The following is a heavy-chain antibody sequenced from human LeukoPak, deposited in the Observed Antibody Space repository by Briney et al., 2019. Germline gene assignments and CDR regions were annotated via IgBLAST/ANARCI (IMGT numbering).Heavy chain of an antibody. CDR1: GYMFNVHG. J-gene: IGHJ4*02. Sequence: GASVKVSCKTSGYMFNVHGITWVRQAPGQGLEWVGWISGYNGQRNYAGKLQDRLTLTTDTSTSTMELKSLRSDDTAVYYCVRDTGDRNWNPNEFDFWGQGTLVTVSS. CDR2: ISGYNGQR. V-gene: IGHV1-18*01. D-gene: IGHD1-1*01. CDR3: VRDTGDRNWNPNEFDF.